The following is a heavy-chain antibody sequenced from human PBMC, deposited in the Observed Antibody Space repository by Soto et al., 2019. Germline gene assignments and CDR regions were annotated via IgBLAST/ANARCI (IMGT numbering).Heavy chain of an antibody. Sequence: QEQLVESGGGVVQPGRSLRLSCVASGFSFSNYGWHWIRQAPGKGLEWVAVIWYDGSNKYYEDSVKGRFTISRDKSKNTLDLQLHRQRDGDTAAYYCAREWGRPTRDSCVASEYWGQGTLVSVSS. V-gene: IGHV3-33*01. CDR2: IWYDGSNK. CDR1: GFSFSNYG. J-gene: IGHJ4*02. CDR3: AREWGRPTRDSCVASEY. D-gene: IGHD2-15*01.